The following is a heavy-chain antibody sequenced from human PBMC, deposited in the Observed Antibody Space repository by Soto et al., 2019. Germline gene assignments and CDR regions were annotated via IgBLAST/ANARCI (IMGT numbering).Heavy chain of an antibody. V-gene: IGHV3-9*01. CDR1: GFTFDDYA. CDR2: ISWNSDSI. CDR3: AKDRGRISNWFDP. Sequence: EVQLVESGGGLVQPGRSLRLSCAASGFTFDDYAMHWVRQAPGKGLEWVSGISWNSDSIDYADSVKGRFTISRDNAKNSLYLQMNSLRPEDTALYYWAKDRGRISNWFDPWGQGTLVTVSS. J-gene: IGHJ5*02.